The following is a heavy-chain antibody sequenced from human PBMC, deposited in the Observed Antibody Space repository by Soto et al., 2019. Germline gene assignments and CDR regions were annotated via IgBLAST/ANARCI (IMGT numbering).Heavy chain of an antibody. V-gene: IGHV4-4*02. Sequence: QVQLQESGPGLVKPSGTLSLTCAVSGGSINSSNWWTWVRQPPGKGLEWIGNIYHSGNTNYNPSLKSRLSMAVDKSKNQSALRPSSVTAADPAIYYCAREGPATIAADLSWFDPWGQGTLVTVSS. CDR3: AREGPATIAADLSWFDP. J-gene: IGHJ5*02. CDR2: IYHSGNT. CDR1: GGSINSSNW. D-gene: IGHD6-13*01.